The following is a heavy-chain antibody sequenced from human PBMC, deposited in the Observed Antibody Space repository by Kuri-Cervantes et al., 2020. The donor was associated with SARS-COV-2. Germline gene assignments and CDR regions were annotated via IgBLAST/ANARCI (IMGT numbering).Heavy chain of an antibody. V-gene: IGHV3-23*01. CDR2: ISLPGGDT. D-gene: IGHD3-16*01. J-gene: IGHJ4*02. CDR3: ATVYTMGVSLD. Sequence: GGSLRLSCAASTFTFNNYALIWVRQAPGEGLEWVSSISLPGGDTNYADSVKGRFTISRDNSKDTLYLQMHSLRAEDTAVYYCATVYTMGVSLDWGQGTLVTVSS. CDR1: TFTFNNYA.